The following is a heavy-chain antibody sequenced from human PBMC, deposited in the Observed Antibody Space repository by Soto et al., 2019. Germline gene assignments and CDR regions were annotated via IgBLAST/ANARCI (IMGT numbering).Heavy chain of an antibody. CDR2: THYSGSA. V-gene: IGHV4-39*01. Sequence: QLPLQESGPGLVKASETLSLTCTVSGGSISSGSYHWGWIRQAPGKGLEWIGNTHYSGSAYYNPSLKSRVTISVDTSNSQVSLRLSSVTAADTAIYYCARTANWLDPWGQGTLVTVSS. J-gene: IGHJ5*02. CDR1: GGSISSGSYH. CDR3: ARTANWLDP.